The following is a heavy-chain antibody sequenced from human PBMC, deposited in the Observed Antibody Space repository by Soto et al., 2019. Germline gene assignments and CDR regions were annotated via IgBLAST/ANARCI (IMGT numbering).Heavy chain of an antibody. J-gene: IGHJ4*02. CDR3: AKGSGYSGGSVDY. D-gene: IGHD6-19*01. CDR2: ISGGGGTT. V-gene: IGHV3-23*01. CDR1: GFTFSSYV. Sequence: GGSLRLSCAASGFTFSSYVMNWVRQAPGKGLEWVSGISGGGGTTYYADAVKGRFTISRDNSKNTLYLQMNSLRAEDTAVYYCAKGSGYSGGSVDYWGQGTLVTVSS.